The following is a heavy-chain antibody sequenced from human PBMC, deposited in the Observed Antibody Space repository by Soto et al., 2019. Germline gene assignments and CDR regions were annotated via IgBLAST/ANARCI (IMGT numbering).Heavy chain of an antibody. Sequence: PSETRSLACPVARASTTRGSPCWDWIRQNPGKGLEWIGYIYYSGSTYYNPSLKTRVTLSVDTSKNQFSLKLSSVTAADTAVYYCARGGGVLARGYGLIDYWGQGTLVTVSS. V-gene: IGHV4-31*03. CDR2: IYYSGST. CDR1: RASTTRGSPC. D-gene: IGHD4-17*01. CDR3: ARGGGVLARGYGLIDY. J-gene: IGHJ4*02.